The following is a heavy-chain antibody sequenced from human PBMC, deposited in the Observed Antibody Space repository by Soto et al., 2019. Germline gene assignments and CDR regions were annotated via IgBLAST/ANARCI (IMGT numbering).Heavy chain of an antibody. Sequence: PGGSLRLSCAASGFTFSDYYMSWIRQAPGKGLEWVSYISSSGSTIYYADSVKGRFTISRDNAKNSLYLKMNSLRAEDTAVYYCARDRPQQWLVHGAFDMWGQGTMVTVSS. J-gene: IGHJ3*02. CDR1: GFTFSDYY. V-gene: IGHV3-11*01. CDR2: ISSSGSTI. CDR3: ARDRPQQWLVHGAFDM. D-gene: IGHD6-19*01.